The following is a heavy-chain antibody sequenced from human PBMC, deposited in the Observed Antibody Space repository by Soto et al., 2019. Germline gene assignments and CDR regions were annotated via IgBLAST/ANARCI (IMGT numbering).Heavy chain of an antibody. CDR3: AKRRGRGYSYGLYYYYGMDV. J-gene: IGHJ6*02. CDR2: ISYDGSNK. V-gene: IGHV3-30*18. Sequence: PGGSLRLSCAASGFTFSSYGMHWVRQAPGKGLEWVAVISYDGSNKYYADSVKGRFTISRDNSKNTLYLQMNSLRAEDTAVYYCAKRRGRGYSYGLYYYYGMDVWGQGTTVTVSS. D-gene: IGHD5-18*01. CDR1: GFTFSSYG.